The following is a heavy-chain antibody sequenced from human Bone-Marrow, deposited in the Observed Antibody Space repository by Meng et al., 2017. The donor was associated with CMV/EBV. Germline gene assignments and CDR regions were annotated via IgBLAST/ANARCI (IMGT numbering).Heavy chain of an antibody. CDR3: ARGRGNYYYYGMDV. J-gene: IGHJ6*01. Sequence: ASVKVSCKASGYTFTDYYMHWLRQAPGQGLEWMGWINSHSGGTKYAQKFQGRVTMTRDTSISTAYMELSRLRSEDTAVYYCARGRGNYYYYGMDVWGQGTTVTVSS. D-gene: IGHD6-25*01. CDR2: INSHSGGT. CDR1: GYTFTDYY. V-gene: IGHV1-2*02.